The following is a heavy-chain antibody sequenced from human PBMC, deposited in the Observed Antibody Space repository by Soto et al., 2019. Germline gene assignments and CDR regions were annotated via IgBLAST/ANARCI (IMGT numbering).Heavy chain of an antibody. Sequence: SETLSLTCTVSGGSISSGDYYWNWIRQHPGKGLEWIGYMYNSGSTYYNTSLKSRVTISVDTSKNQFSLKLSSVTAADTAVYYCARDRSGGSCYYDYWGQGTLVTVSS. D-gene: IGHD2-15*01. V-gene: IGHV4-31*03. CDR3: ARDRSGGSCYYDY. J-gene: IGHJ4*02. CDR1: GGSISSGDYY. CDR2: MYNSGST.